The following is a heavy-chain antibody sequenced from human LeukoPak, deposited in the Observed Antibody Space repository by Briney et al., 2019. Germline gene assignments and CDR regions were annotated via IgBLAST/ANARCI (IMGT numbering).Heavy chain of an antibody. J-gene: IGHJ4*02. Sequence: GGSLRLTCAASEFSVGSNYMTWVRQAPGKGLEWVSLIYSGGSTYYADSVKGRFTISRDNSKNTLYLQMNSLRAEDTAVYYCAKDPRGYSYGYFDYWGQGTLVTVSS. CDR1: EFSVGSNY. V-gene: IGHV3-66*01. D-gene: IGHD5-18*01. CDR2: IYSGGST. CDR3: AKDPRGYSYGYFDY.